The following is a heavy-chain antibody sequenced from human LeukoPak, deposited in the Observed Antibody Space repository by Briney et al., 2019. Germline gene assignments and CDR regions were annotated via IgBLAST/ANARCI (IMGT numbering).Heavy chain of an antibody. Sequence: GGSLRLSCAASGFAFSTNWMHWVRQAPGKGLVWVSHISTDARTITYADFVKGRFTVSRDNAKNTLYLQMNSLRAEDTALYYCVRGQATAWGLDYWGQGTLVTVSS. V-gene: IGHV3-74*01. CDR2: ISTDARTI. D-gene: IGHD6-13*01. CDR1: GFAFSTNW. J-gene: IGHJ4*02. CDR3: VRGQATAWGLDY.